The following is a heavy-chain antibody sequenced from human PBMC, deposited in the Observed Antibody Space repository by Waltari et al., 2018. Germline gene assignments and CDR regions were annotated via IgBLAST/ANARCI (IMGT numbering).Heavy chain of an antibody. CDR3: ARLPCSSTSCYTQYFQH. D-gene: IGHD2-2*02. J-gene: IGHJ1*01. CDR1: GYSFTSYW. V-gene: IGHV5-51*01. CDR2: IYPGASYT. Sequence: EVQLVQSGAEVKKPGESLKISCKGSGYSFTSYWIGWVRQMPGKGLEWMGIIYPGASYTTSSPSVQGQVTISADKSISTAYLQWSSLKASDTAMYYCARLPCSSTSCYTQYFQHWGQGTLVTVSS.